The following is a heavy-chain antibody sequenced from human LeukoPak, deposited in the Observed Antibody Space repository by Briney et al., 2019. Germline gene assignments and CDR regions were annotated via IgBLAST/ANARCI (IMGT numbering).Heavy chain of an antibody. V-gene: IGHV3-15*01. CDR2: IKSKTEGGTT. J-gene: IGHJ4*02. Sequence: GRSLRLSCAASGFTFSNAWMSWVRQAPGKGLEWVGRIKSKTEGGTTDYAAPVKGRFTISKDDSKNTLYLQMNSLKTEDTAVYYSTTDLEIDYWGQGTLVTVSS. CDR3: TTDLEIDY. CDR1: GFTFSNAW.